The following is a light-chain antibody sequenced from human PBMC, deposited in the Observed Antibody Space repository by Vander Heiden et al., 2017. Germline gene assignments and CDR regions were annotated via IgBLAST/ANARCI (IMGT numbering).Light chain of an antibody. Sequence: NFMLTQPHAVSESPGKTVTISCTRSSGSSASNYVQWYQQRPCSSPTTVIYEDNQRPSGVPDRFSGSIDSSSNSASLTISGLKTEDEADYYCQSYDSSNWVFGGGTKLTVL. V-gene: IGLV6-57*01. J-gene: IGLJ3*02. CDR2: EDN. CDR3: QSYDSSNWV. CDR1: SGSSASNY.